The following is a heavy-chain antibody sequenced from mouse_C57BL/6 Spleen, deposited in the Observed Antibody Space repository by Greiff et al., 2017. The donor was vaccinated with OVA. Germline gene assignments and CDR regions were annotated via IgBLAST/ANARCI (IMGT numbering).Heavy chain of an antibody. CDR2: IDPSDSYT. D-gene: IGHD2-1*01. V-gene: IGHV1-69*01. Sequence: QVQLQQPGAELVMPGASVKLSCKASGYTFTSYWMHWVKQRPGQGLEWIGEIDPSDSYTNYNQKFKGKSTLTVDKSSSTAYMQLSSLTSEDSAVYYCARPLYYGNLYYFDYWGQGTTLTVSS. CDR3: ARPLYYGNLYYFDY. CDR1: GYTFTSYW. J-gene: IGHJ2*01.